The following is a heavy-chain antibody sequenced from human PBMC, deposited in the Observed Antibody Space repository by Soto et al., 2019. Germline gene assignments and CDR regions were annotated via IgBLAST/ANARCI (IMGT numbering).Heavy chain of an antibody. J-gene: IGHJ5*02. CDR1: GGSISNYY. V-gene: IGHV4-59*01. Sequence: QVQLQESGPGLVKPSETLSLTCTVSGGSISNYYWSWVRQPPGKGPEWIGYIYYSGSTNYNPSLPRRFTTSLDPSPSRXSXTLSSVTAADTAVYYCARAGGEYRSGDTCWETWFDPWGQGTLVTVSP. CDR3: ARAGGEYRSGDTCWETWFDP. D-gene: IGHD2-15*01. CDR2: IYYSGST.